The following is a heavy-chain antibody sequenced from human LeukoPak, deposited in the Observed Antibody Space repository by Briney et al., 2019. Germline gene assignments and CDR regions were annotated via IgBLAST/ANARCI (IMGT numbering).Heavy chain of an antibody. CDR3: TRGHWGLQS. Sequence: SETLSLTCTVSGASVTDYYWSWIRQSPGKGLEWISYIHHSGNSDYNPSLRSRVTTSLDTSKNQFSLNLISVSAADTAVYYCTRGHWGLQSWSQGTLVTVSS. V-gene: IGHV4-59*02. CDR2: IHHSGNS. J-gene: IGHJ5*02. D-gene: IGHD7-27*01. CDR1: GASVTDYY.